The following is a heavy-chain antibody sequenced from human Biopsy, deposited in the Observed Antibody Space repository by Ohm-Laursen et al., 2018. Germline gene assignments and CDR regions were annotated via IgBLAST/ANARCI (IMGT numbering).Heavy chain of an antibody. CDR2: ITSRTSST. J-gene: IGHJ6*02. CDR1: GFTFSVYS. Sequence: SLRLSCTASGFTFSVYSIVWVRQAPGKGLEWVSSITSRTSSTHYADSVKGRVTISRDNANNSVSLQMNNLRVDDTAVYYCARWYGDLFYYYNGVDVWGQGTTVTVSS. D-gene: IGHD3-10*01. V-gene: IGHV3-21*01. CDR3: ARWYGDLFYYYNGVDV.